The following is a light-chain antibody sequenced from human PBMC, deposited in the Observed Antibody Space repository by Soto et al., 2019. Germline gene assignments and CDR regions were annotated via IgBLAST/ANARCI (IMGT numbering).Light chain of an antibody. V-gene: IGLV2-14*01. CDR2: EVS. Sequence: QSALAQPASVSGSPGQSITISCTGTSSDVGGYKYVSWYQQYPDKAPKLMIYEVSNRPSGVSNRFSGSKSGNTASLTISGLQAEDEADYYCSSYTSSSTYVFGTGTKVTV. CDR1: SSDVGGYKY. J-gene: IGLJ1*01. CDR3: SSYTSSSTYV.